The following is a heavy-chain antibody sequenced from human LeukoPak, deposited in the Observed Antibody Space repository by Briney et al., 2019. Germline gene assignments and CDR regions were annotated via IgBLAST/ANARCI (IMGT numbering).Heavy chain of an antibody. CDR1: GFTFSNYA. CDR3: AKDLGNSYAFDI. Sequence: GGSLRLSCAASGFTFSNYAMSWVRQALGKGLEWVSTTSGSGGSTYYADSVKGRFTFSRDNSKNTLFLQMNSLTADDTAVYYCAKDLGNSYAFDIWGQGTMVTVSS. CDR2: TSGSGGST. V-gene: IGHV3-23*01. D-gene: IGHD4-23*01. J-gene: IGHJ3*02.